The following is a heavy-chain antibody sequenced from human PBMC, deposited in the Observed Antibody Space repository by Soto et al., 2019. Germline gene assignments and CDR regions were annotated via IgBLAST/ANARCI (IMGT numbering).Heavy chain of an antibody. CDR2: IHYSGST. CDR3: ARHSYYSNPLRFDP. CDR1: GGSITGYY. J-gene: IGHJ5*02. V-gene: IGHV4-59*08. Sequence: QVQLQESGPGLVQPSETLSLTCTVSGGSITGYYWSWIRQPPGKGPEWIGNIHYSGSTNYHPSLKSRVTISVDTSKNQFPLRLSSVTAAETAVYYCARHSYYSNPLRFDPWGQGTLVTVSS. D-gene: IGHD4-4*01.